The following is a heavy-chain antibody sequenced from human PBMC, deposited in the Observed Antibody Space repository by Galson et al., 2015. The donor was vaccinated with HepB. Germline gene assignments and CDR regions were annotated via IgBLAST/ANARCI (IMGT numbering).Heavy chain of an antibody. J-gene: IGHJ5*02. D-gene: IGHD3-3*01. CDR1: GYTFTSYD. V-gene: IGHV1-8*01. CDR3: ARTLGDFWSGYYSWNNWFDP. CDR2: MNPNSGNT. Sequence: SVKVSCKASGYTFTSYDINWVRQATGQGLEWMGWMNPNSGNTGYAQKFQGRVTMTRNTSISTAYMELSSLRSEDTAVYYCARTLGDFWSGYYSWNNWFDPWDQGTLVTVSS.